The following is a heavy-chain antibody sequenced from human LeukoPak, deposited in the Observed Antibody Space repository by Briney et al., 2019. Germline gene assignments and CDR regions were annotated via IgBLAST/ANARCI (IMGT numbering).Heavy chain of an antibody. CDR1: GGSISSGGYY. J-gene: IGHJ4*02. CDR3: ARDRRNYDFWRGYFDY. V-gene: IGHV4-30-2*01. D-gene: IGHD3-3*01. CDR2: IYHSGST. Sequence: SSQTLSLTCTVSGGSISSGGYYWSWIRQPPGKGLEWIGYIYHSGSTYYNPSLKSRVTISVDRSKNQFSLKLSSVTAADTAVYYCARDRRNYDFWRGYFDYWGQGTLVTVSS.